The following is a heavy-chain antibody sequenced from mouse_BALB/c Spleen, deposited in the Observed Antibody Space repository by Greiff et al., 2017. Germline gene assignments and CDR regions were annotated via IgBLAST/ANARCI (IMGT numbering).Heavy chain of an antibody. J-gene: IGHJ4*01. D-gene: IGHD2-14*01. Sequence: DVQLVESGGGLVQPGGSRKLSCAASGFTFSSFGMHWVRQAPEKGLEWVAYISSGSSTIYYADTVKGRFTISRDNPKNTLFLQMTSLRSEDTAMYYCARCRYEDYAMDDWGQGTSVTVSS. CDR3: ARCRYEDYAMDD. CDR1: GFTFSSFG. CDR2: ISSGSSTI. V-gene: IGHV5-17*02.